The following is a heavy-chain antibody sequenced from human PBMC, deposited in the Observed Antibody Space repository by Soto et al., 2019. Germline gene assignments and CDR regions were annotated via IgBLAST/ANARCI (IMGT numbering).Heavy chain of an antibody. CDR1: GGTFSSYA. CDR3: ARGGYGGKKDAFDI. D-gene: IGHD4-17*01. CDR2: IIPIFGTA. J-gene: IGHJ3*02. Sequence: QVQLVQSGAEVKKPGSSVKVSCKASGGTFSSYAISWVRQAPGQGLEWMGGIIPIFGTANYAQKFQGRVTRTEDEATSTAYMERSSLRSEDTAVYYCARGGYGGKKDAFDIWGQGTMVTVSS. V-gene: IGHV1-69*12.